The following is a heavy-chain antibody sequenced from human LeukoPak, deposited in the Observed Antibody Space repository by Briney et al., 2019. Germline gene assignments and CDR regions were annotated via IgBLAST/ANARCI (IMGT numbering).Heavy chain of an antibody. CDR3: ARDTWYSSTYDAFDI. V-gene: IGHV4-4*07. D-gene: IGHD6-13*01. J-gene: IGHJ3*02. Sequence: SETLSLTCTVSGGSISSYYWGWIRQPAGKGLEWIGRIYTSGSTNYNPSLKSRVTISVDKSKNQFSLKLSSVTAADTAVYYCARDTWYSSTYDAFDIWGRGTMVTVSS. CDR2: IYTSGST. CDR1: GGSISSYY.